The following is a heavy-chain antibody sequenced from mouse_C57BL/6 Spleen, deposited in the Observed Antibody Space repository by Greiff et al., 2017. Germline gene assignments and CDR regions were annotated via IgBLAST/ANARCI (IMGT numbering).Heavy chain of an antibody. CDR2: INPGSGGT. V-gene: IGHV1-54*01. CDR3: ARRAAQARNYAMDY. CDR1: GYTFTNYL. Sequence: VQLQQSGAELVRPGTSVKVSCKASGYTFTNYLIEWVKQRPGQGLEWIGVINPGSGGTNYNEKFKGKATLTADKSSSTVYMQLSSLTSEDSAVYFCARRAAQARNYAMDYWGQGTSVTVSS. J-gene: IGHJ4*01. D-gene: IGHD3-2*02.